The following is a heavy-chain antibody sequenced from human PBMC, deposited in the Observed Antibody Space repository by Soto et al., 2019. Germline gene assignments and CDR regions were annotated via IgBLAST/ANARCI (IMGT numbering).Heavy chain of an antibody. CDR3: AKESLLWFGELSAAFDY. V-gene: IGHV3-30*18. D-gene: IGHD3-10*01. CDR2: ICYDGSNK. J-gene: IGHJ4*02. CDR1: GFTFSSYG. Sequence: GGSLRLSCAASGFTFSSYGMHWVRQAPGKGLEWVAVICYDGSNKYYADSVKGRFTISRDNSKNTLYLQMNSLRAEDTAVYYCAKESLLWFGELSAAFDYWGQGTLVTVSS.